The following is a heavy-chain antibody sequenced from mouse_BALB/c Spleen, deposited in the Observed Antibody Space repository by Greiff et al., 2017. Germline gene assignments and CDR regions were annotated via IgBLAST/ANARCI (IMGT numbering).Heavy chain of an antibody. V-gene: IGHV3-2*02. CDR1: GYSITSDYA. Sequence: EVNLVESGPGLVKPSQSLSLTCTVTGYSITSDYAWNWIRQFPGNKLEWMGYISYSGSTSYNPSLKSRISITRDTSKNQFFLQLNSVTTEDTATYYCARSYYGSSYVDWGQGTTLTVSS. CDR3: ARSYYGSSYVD. CDR2: ISYSGST. J-gene: IGHJ2*01. D-gene: IGHD1-1*01.